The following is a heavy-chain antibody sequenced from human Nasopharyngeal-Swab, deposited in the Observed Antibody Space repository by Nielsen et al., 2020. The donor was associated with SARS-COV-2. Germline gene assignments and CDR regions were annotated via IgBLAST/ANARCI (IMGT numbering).Heavy chain of an antibody. CDR2: IYYSGST. V-gene: IGHV4-31*03. J-gene: IGHJ3*02. CDR3: ARESGGSSVLGAFDI. CDR1: GGSISSGGYY. Sequence: SETLSLTCTVSGGSISSGGYYWSWIRQHPGKGLEWIGYIYYSGSTYYNPSLKSRVTISVDTSKNQFSLKLSSVTAADTAVYYCARESGGSSVLGAFDIWGQGTMVTVPS. D-gene: IGHD2-15*01.